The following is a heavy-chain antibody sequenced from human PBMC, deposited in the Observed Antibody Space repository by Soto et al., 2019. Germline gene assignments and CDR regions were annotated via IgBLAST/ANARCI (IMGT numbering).Heavy chain of an antibody. CDR3: ARYFRGNYDGMDV. Sequence: EVQLVESGGGLVQPGGSLRLSCASSGFTFSSYWMSWVRQAPGKGLEWVDNITQAGSEKYYVDAVKGRFTISRDNAKNSLYLQMNGLRAEDTAVYYCARYFRGNYDGMDVWGQGTTVTVS. V-gene: IGHV3-7*03. J-gene: IGHJ6*02. D-gene: IGHD3-9*01. CDR2: ITQAGSEK. CDR1: GFTFSSYW.